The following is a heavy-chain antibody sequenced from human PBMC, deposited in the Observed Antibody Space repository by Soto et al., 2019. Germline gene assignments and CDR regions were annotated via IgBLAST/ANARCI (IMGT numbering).Heavy chain of an antibody. CDR2: IYYSGST. V-gene: IGHV4-31*03. D-gene: IGHD3-22*01. CDR1: GGSISSGGYY. Sequence: QVQLQESGPGLVKPSQTLSLTCTVSGGSISSGGYYWSWIRQHPGKGLEWIGYIYYSGSTYYNPSLKSRVTISVDTSKNQFSLKLSSVTAADTAVYYCARVRRDSSGYYSYWFDPWGQGTLVTVSS. CDR3: ARVRRDSSGYYSYWFDP. J-gene: IGHJ5*02.